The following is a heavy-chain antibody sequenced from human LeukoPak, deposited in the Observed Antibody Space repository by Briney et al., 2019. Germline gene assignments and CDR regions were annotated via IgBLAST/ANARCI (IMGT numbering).Heavy chain of an antibody. Sequence: GGSLRLSCAASGFTFSSYGMHWVRQAPGKGLEWVSYISSSSSTIYYADSVKGRFTISRDNAKNSLYLQMNSLRAEDTAVYYCASSGYYPPYYYYYYMDVWGKGTTVTVSS. CDR3: ASSGYYPPYYYYYYMDV. V-gene: IGHV3-48*01. CDR2: ISSSSSTI. J-gene: IGHJ6*03. D-gene: IGHD3-3*01. CDR1: GFTFSSYG.